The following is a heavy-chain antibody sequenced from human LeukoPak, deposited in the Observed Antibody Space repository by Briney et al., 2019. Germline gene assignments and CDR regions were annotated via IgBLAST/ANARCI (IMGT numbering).Heavy chain of an antibody. V-gene: IGHV3-48*03. CDR3: AKDLGGTMVFLGLDY. D-gene: IGHD1-1*01. Sequence: GGSLRLSCAASGFTFSSYEMSWVRQAPGKGLEWIAYISSSGTSKNYADSVKGRFTISRDNSKTTLYLQMNSLRAEDTAVYYCAKDLGGTMVFLGLDYWGQGTLVTVSS. CDR1: GFTFSSYE. CDR2: ISSSGTSK. J-gene: IGHJ4*02.